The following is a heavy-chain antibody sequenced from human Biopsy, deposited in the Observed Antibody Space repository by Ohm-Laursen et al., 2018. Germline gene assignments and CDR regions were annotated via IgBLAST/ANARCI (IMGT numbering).Heavy chain of an antibody. CDR1: GFTFNDYA. Sequence: SSLRLSCSASGFTFNDYAMHWVRQAPGKGLEWVLGISWNSNNIVYADSVKGRFTISRDNARNSLYLQIKSLRTEDTAFYYCAKDTFADLRGPSGWYGVDYWGQGTMVTVSS. J-gene: IGHJ4*02. CDR3: AKDTFADLRGPSGWYGVDY. CDR2: ISWNSNNI. V-gene: IGHV3-9*01. D-gene: IGHD6-19*01.